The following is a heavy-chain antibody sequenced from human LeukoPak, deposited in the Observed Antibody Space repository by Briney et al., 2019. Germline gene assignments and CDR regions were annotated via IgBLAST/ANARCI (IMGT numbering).Heavy chain of an antibody. CDR1: GYTFTSYG. CDR3: ARDPGTGPYFDDAFDI. D-gene: IGHD3/OR15-3a*01. CDR2: ISAYNGNT. J-gene: IGHJ3*02. Sequence: ASVTLSCKASGYTFTSYGISWVRQAPGQGLEWMGWISAYNGNTNYAQKLQGRVTMTTDTSTSTAYMELRSLRSDDTAVYYCARDPGTGPYFDDAFDIWGQGTMVTVSS. V-gene: IGHV1-18*01.